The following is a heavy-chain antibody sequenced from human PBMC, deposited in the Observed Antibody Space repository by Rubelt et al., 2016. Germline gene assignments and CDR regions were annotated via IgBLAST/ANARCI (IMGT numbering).Heavy chain of an antibody. CDR1: GFTFSSYS. Sequence: EVQLVESGGGLVKPGGSLRLSCAASGFTFSSYSMNWVRQAPGKGLEWVSSISSSSSYIYYADSVKGRCTISRENAKNSLYLQMNSLRDEDTAVYYCARDPIAVAGTDRYFDLWGRGTLVTVSS. CDR2: ISSSSSYI. V-gene: IGHV3-21*01. D-gene: IGHD6-19*01. CDR3: ARDPIAVAGTDRYFDL. J-gene: IGHJ2*01.